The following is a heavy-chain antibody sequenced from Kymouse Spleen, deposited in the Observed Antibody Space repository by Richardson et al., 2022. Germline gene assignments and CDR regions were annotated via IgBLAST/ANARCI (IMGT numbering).Heavy chain of an antibody. V-gene: IGHV3-9*01. CDR1: GFTFDDYA. Sequence: EVQLVESGGGLVQPGRSLRLSCAASGFTFDDYAMHWVRQAPGKGLEWVSGISWNSGSIGYADSVKGRFTISRDNAKNSLYLQMNSLRAEDTALYYCAKDLGYSSGRGFDYWGQGTLVTVSS. J-gene: IGHJ4*02. CDR2: ISWNSGSI. D-gene: IGHD6-19*01. CDR3: AKDLGYSSGRGFDY.